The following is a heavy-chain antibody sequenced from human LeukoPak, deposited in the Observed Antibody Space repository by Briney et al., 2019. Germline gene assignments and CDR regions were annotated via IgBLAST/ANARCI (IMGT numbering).Heavy chain of an antibody. Sequence: GASVKVSCKASGGTFSSYAISWVRQAPGQGLEWMGGIIPIFGTANYAQKFQGRVTITADESTSTAYMELSSLRSEDTAVYYCARETYCGGDCYSGYYFDYWGQGTLVTVSS. D-gene: IGHD2-21*01. CDR3: ARETYCGGDCYSGYYFDY. J-gene: IGHJ4*02. CDR2: IIPIFGTA. V-gene: IGHV1-69*13. CDR1: GGTFSSYA.